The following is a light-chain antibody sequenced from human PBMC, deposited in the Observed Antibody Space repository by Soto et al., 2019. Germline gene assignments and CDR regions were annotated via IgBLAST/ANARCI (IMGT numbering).Light chain of an antibody. CDR2: DVS. CDR1: PAIASF. CDR3: QQYSSSRP. J-gene: IGKJ1*01. Sequence: AIQMTQSPSSLSSSVGDRVPITFRASPAIASFLAWYQQKPGKAPKLLIYDVSTLESGVPSRFSGSGYETDFTLTITRLEPEDFAMYYCQQYSSSRPFGQGTKVDIK. V-gene: IGKV1-13*02.